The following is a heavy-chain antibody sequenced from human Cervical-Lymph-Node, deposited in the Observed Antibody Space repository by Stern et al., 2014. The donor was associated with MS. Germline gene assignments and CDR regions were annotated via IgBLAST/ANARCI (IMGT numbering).Heavy chain of an antibody. CDR3: ARQRHYYDSSGYYYDY. CDR2: INPSGGST. Sequence: QVQLMQSGAEVKKPGASVKVSCKASGYTFTSYYMHWVRQAPGQGLEWMGTINPSGGSTSYAQKFQGRVTMTRDTSTSTVYMELSSLRSEDTAVYYCARQRHYYDSSGYYYDYWGQGTLVTVSS. CDR1: GYTFTSYY. V-gene: IGHV1-46*03. D-gene: IGHD3-22*01. J-gene: IGHJ4*02.